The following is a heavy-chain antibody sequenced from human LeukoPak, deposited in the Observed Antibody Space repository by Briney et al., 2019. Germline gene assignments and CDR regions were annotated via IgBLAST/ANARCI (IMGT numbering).Heavy chain of an antibody. CDR2: INPSGGST. CDR3: ARSQHPLPVPDYDFWSGYYTVLGLGGGIYGMDV. V-gene: IGHV1-46*01. Sequence: GASVTVSCKASGYTFTSYYMHCVRQAPGQGLEWMGLINPSGGSTSYAQKFQGRVTMTRDTSTSTVYMELSSLRSEDTAVYYCARSQHPLPVPDYDFWSGYYTVLGLGGGIYGMDVWGQGTTVTVSS. J-gene: IGHJ6*02. CDR1: GYTFTSYY. D-gene: IGHD3-3*01.